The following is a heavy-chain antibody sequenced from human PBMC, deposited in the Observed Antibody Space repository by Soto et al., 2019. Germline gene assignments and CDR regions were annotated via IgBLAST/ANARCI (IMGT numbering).Heavy chain of an antibody. J-gene: IGHJ6*02. Sequence: QVQLVQSGAEAKKPGSSVKVSCKASGDTFSSYAISWVRQAPGQGLEWMGGIIPIFGTANYAQKFQARVTITADESTSTAYMELSSLRSEDTAVYYCARDGSGYRSRASPMDVWGQGTTVTVSS. V-gene: IGHV1-69*01. D-gene: IGHD3-22*01. CDR3: ARDGSGYRSRASPMDV. CDR2: IIPIFGTA. CDR1: GDTFSSYA.